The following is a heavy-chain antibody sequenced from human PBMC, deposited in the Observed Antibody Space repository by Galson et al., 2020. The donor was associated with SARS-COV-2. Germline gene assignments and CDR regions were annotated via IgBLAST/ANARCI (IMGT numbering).Heavy chain of an antibody. V-gene: IGHV1-69*04. CDR2: IIPKIGVA. CDR3: ARELSGILYGSTSYYYYGMDV. Sequence: SVKVSCKAAGDTFSSYTFSWVRQAPGQGLEWMGRIIPKIGVAFYAQKFQGRLTITVDTSTGTVDMELNSLRSGDTAIYYCARELSGILYGSTSYYYYGMDVWGPGTTVTVS. CDR1: GDTFSSYT. J-gene: IGHJ6*02. D-gene: IGHD2-15*01.